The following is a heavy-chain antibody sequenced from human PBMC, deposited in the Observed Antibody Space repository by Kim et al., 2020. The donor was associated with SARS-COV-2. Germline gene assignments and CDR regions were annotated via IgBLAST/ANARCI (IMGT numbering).Heavy chain of an antibody. Sequence: SETLSLTCTVSGGSISSGGYYWSWIRQHPGKGLEWIGYIYYSGSTYYNPSLKSRVTISVDTSKNQFSLKLSSVTAADTAVYYCARGRFGSSSDYWGQGTLVTVSS. V-gene: IGHV4-31*03. CDR1: GGSISSGGYY. D-gene: IGHD6-6*01. J-gene: IGHJ4*02. CDR3: ARGRFGSSSDY. CDR2: IYYSGST.